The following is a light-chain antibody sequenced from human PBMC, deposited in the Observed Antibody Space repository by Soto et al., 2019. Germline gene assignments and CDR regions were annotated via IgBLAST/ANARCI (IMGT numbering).Light chain of an antibody. Sequence: DIQMTQSPSSLSASVGDRVSFTCQASQDLSKFLNWYQHKPGQAPSLLIYDASKSQFGVPSRFSASGSGTDFTFTISSLQPEDNETYYCQQYDNRPFTCGPGTKVDVK. CDR1: QDLSKF. V-gene: IGKV1-33*01. CDR3: QQYDNRPFT. CDR2: DAS. J-gene: IGKJ3*01.